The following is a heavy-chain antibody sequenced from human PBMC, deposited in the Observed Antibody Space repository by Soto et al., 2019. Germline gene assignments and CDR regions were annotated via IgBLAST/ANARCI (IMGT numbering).Heavy chain of an antibody. V-gene: IGHV6-1*01. Sequence: SPTLSLPCAISGDSVSSNSASWNLIRQSPSRGLGWLGRTYYRSKWYNDYAVSVKSRITINPDTSKNQFSLQLNSVTPEDTAVYYCARDTYYYDSSGYYITSRYYFDYWGQGTLVTVSS. CDR3: ARDTYYYDSSGYYITSRYYFDY. D-gene: IGHD3-22*01. CDR1: GDSVSSNSAS. J-gene: IGHJ4*02. CDR2: TYYRSKWYN.